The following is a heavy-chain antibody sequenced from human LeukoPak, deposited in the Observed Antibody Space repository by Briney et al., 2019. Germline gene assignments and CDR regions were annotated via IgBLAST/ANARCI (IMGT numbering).Heavy chain of an antibody. D-gene: IGHD6-19*01. CDR1: GGSISSYY. Sequence: SETLSLTCTVSGGSISSYYWSWIRQPPGKGLEWIGYIYYSGSTNYNPSLKSRVTISVDTSKNQFFLKLSSVTAADTAVYYCVRVRAAVAGDDAFDIWGQGTMVTVSS. CDR2: IYYSGST. V-gene: IGHV4-59*12. J-gene: IGHJ3*02. CDR3: VRVRAAVAGDDAFDI.